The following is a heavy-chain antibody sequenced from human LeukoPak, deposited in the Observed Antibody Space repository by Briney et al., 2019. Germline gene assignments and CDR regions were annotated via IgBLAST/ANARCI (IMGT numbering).Heavy chain of an antibody. CDR3: AKVGGLAAAGRVGGLFDY. D-gene: IGHD6-13*01. CDR1: GFTFSSYG. Sequence: GGSLRLSCAASGFTFSSYGMHWVRQAPGKGLEWVAVISYDGSNKYYADSVKGRFTISRDNSKNTLYLQMNSLRAEDTAVYYCAKVGGLAAAGRVGGLFDYWGQGTLVTVSS. V-gene: IGHV3-30*18. J-gene: IGHJ4*02. CDR2: ISYDGSNK.